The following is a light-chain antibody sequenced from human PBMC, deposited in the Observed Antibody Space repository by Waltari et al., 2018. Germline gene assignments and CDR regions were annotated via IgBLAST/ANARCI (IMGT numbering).Light chain of an antibody. CDR2: QDL. CDR3: QALGSNRWV. Sequence: SSELTQPPSVSVSPGQTASITCSGDILGSKYASWYQHKPGQSPLLVLYQDLHRPSGIPVRFSGSKSVNTATLTISGTQAMDDADYYCQALGSNRWVFGGGTKLTVL. CDR1: ILGSKY. V-gene: IGLV3-1*01. J-gene: IGLJ3*02.